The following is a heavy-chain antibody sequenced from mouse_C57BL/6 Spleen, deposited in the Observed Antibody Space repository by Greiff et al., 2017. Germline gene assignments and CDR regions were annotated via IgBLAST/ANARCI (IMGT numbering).Heavy chain of an antibody. Sequence: VQLQQPGAELVKPGASVKLSCKASGYTFTSYWMHWVQQRPGRGLEWIGRIDPNSGGTKSNEKFKSKATLTVDKSTSTAYMQLSSRTAYVSAVNFYAGAYAGGRGYWGQETSVTVSS. CDR3: AGAYAGGRGY. CDR1: GYTFTSYW. J-gene: IGHJ4*01. D-gene: IGHD1-1*01. V-gene: IGHV1-72*01. CDR2: IDPNSGGT.